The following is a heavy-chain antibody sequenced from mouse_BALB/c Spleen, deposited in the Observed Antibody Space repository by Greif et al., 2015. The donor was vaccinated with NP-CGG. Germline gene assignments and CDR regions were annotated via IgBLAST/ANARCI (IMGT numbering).Heavy chain of an antibody. CDR3: ARRLHYFDY. D-gene: IGHD6-1*01. CDR1: GYSITSDYA. Sequence: EVQLVESGPGLVKPSQSLSLTCTVTGYSITSDYAWNWIRQFPGNKLEWMGYISYSGSTSYNPSLKSRISITRDTSKNQFFLQLNSVTTEDTATYYCARRLHYFDYWGQGTTLTVSS. CDR2: ISYSGST. J-gene: IGHJ2*01. V-gene: IGHV3-2*02.